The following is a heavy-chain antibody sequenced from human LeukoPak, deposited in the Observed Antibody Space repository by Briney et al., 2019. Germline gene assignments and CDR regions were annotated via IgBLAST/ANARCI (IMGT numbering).Heavy chain of an antibody. D-gene: IGHD3-9*01. CDR3: ALTPYDILTGYYYLWDY. CDR1: GGSISSYY. J-gene: IGHJ4*02. V-gene: IGHV4-59*01. Sequence: SETLSLTCSVSGGSISSYYWSWIRQPPGKGLEWIGYIYYSGRTNYNPSLKSRVTISVDTSKNQFSLTLSSVTAADTAVYYCALTPYDILTGYYYLWDYWGQGTLVTVSS. CDR2: IYYSGRT.